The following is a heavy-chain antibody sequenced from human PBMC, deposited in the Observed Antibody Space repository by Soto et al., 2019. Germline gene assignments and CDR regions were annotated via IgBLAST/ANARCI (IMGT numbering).Heavy chain of an antibody. CDR3: TTDRRGYSYGYFDY. CDR1: GFTFSNAW. V-gene: IGHV3-15*01. D-gene: IGHD5-18*01. CDR2: IKSKTDGGTT. Sequence: GGSLRLSCAASGFTFSNAWMSWVRQAPGKGLEWVGHIKSKTDGGTTDYAAPVKGRFTISRDDSKNTLYLQMNSLKTEDTAVYYCTTDRRGYSYGYFDYWGQGTLVTVSS. J-gene: IGHJ4*02.